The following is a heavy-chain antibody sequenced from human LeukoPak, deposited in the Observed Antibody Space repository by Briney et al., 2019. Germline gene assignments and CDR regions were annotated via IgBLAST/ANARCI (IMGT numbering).Heavy chain of an antibody. CDR2: INPNSGGT. D-gene: IGHD4-17*01. V-gene: IGHV1-2*02. CDR3: ARDPSRNYGDPSPSDY. J-gene: IGHJ4*02. Sequence: ASVKVSCKASGYTFTGYYMHWVRQAPGQGLEWMGWINPNSGGTNYAQKFQGRVTMTRDTSISTAYMELSRLRSDDTAVYYCARDPSRNYGDPSPSDYWGQGTLVTVSS. CDR1: GYTFTGYY.